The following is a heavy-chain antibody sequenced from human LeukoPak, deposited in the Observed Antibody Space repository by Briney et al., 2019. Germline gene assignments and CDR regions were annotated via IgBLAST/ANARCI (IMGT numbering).Heavy chain of an antibody. CDR1: GYTFTGYY. J-gene: IGHJ6*03. CDR3: ARDSGNPLGYFYYYMNV. CDR2: INPNSGGT. D-gene: IGHD1-26*01. V-gene: IGHV1-2*02. Sequence: ASVKVSCKASGYTFTGYYMHWVRQAPGQGLEWMGWINPNSGGTNYAQNFQGRVAMTRDTSISTVYMELSSLRSDDTAVYYCARDSGNPLGYFYYYMNVWGKGTTVTVSS.